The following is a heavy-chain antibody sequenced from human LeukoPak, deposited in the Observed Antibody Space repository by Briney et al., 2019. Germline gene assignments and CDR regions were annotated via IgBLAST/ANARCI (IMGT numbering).Heavy chain of an antibody. V-gene: IGHV3-48*03. CDR1: GFTFNTHG. D-gene: IGHD2-2*01. J-gene: IGHJ6*02. CDR3: ARDKCSSTICYYYYGMDV. CDR2: ISSSGSTI. Sequence: PGGSLRLSCAASGFTFNTHGMNWVRQAPGKGLEWVSYISSSGSTIYYADSVKGRFTISRDNAKNSLYLQMNSLRAEDTAVYYCARDKCSSTICYYYYGMDVWGQGTTVTVSS.